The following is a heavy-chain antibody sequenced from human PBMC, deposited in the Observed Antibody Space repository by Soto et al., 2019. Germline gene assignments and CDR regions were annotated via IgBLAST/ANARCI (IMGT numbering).Heavy chain of an antibody. CDR3: ARDRGYQLLYRGDRSDFYGMDV. J-gene: IGHJ6*02. Sequence: QVQLVQSGAEVKKPGASVKVSCKASGYTFTSYAMHWVRQAPGQRLEWMGWINAGNGNTKYSQKFQGRVTITRDTSASTAYMELSSLRADDTAVYYCARDRGYQLLYRGDRSDFYGMDVWGQGTTVTGSS. D-gene: IGHD2-2*02. CDR2: INAGNGNT. CDR1: GYTFTSYA. V-gene: IGHV1-3*01.